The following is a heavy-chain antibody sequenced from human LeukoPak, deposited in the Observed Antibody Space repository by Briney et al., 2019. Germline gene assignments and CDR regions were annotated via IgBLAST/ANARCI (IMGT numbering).Heavy chain of an antibody. CDR2: ISDSGGST. J-gene: IGHJ4*02. CDR3: AKLVRPPYYFDY. D-gene: IGHD2-8*02. V-gene: IGHV3-23*01. CDR1: GFTVSSNY. Sequence: GGSLRLSCAASGFTVSSNYMSWVRQAPGRGLEWVSGISDSGGSTSYADSVKGRFTISRDNSRNTLYLQMNSLRVEDTAVYYCAKLVRPPYYFDYWGQGTLVTVSS.